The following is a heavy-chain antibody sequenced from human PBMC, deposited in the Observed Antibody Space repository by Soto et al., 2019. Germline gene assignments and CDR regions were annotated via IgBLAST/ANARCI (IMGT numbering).Heavy chain of an antibody. V-gene: IGHV4-30-4*01. Sequence: PSETLSLTCTVSGGSISRGDYYWTWIRQPPGKGLEWIGYIFHTGSTSYNPSLRSRITFSIYTSKNQFSLKLSSVTAADTAVYYCARDNYFYDTSGYPWGQGTLVTVSS. D-gene: IGHD3-22*01. J-gene: IGHJ5*02. CDR2: IFHTGST. CDR1: GGSISRGDYY. CDR3: ARDNYFYDTSGYP.